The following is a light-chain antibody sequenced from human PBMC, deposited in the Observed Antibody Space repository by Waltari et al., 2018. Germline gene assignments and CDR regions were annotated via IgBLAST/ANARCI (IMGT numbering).Light chain of an antibody. Sequence: QSVLTQPPSVSGAPGQGVTGSCTGSTSNTGAGYDVQGYQQFPGGAPKLVIYANNNRPSGVPDRFSATKSGSSASLAITGLQAEDEADYYCQSYDKTLSAWVFGGGTRLTVL. J-gene: IGLJ3*02. CDR1: TSNTGAGYD. CDR2: ANN. V-gene: IGLV1-40*01. CDR3: QSYDKTLSAWV.